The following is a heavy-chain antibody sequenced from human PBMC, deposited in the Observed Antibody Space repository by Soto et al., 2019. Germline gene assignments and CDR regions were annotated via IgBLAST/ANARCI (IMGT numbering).Heavy chain of an antibody. CDR1: GYTFTGYY. Sequence: LVKVSCKASGYTFTGYYMHWVRQAPGQGLEWMGWINPNSGGTNYAQKFQGRVTMTRDTSISTAYMELSRLRSDDTAVYYCAREVVVVVAAPYYYGMDVWGQGTTVTVSS. CDR3: AREVVVVVAAPYYYGMDV. J-gene: IGHJ6*02. V-gene: IGHV1-2*02. CDR2: INPNSGGT. D-gene: IGHD2-15*01.